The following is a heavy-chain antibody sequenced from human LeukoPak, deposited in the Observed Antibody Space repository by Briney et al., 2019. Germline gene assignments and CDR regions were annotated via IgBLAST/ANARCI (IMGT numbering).Heavy chain of an antibody. Sequence: GGSLRLSCAASGFTFSSYAMSWVRQAPGKGLEWVSAISGSGGSTYYADSVKGRFTISRDNSKNTLYLQVNSLSAEDTAVYYCAKGYSSGWSGFSAFDYWGQGTLVTVSS. CDR1: GFTFSSYA. J-gene: IGHJ4*02. D-gene: IGHD6-19*01. CDR2: ISGSGGST. V-gene: IGHV3-23*01. CDR3: AKGYSSGWSGFSAFDY.